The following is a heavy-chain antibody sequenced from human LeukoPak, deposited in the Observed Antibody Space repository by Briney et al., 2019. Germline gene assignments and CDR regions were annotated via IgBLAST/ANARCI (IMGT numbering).Heavy chain of an antibody. Sequence: GASVKVSCKASGGTFSSYAISWVRQAPGQGLEWMGWISAYNGNTNYAQKLQGRVTMTTDTSTSTAHMELRSLRSDDTAVYYCARARMSHWYFDLWGRGTLVTVSS. V-gene: IGHV1-18*01. CDR2: ISAYNGNT. D-gene: IGHD2-8*01. CDR1: GGTFSSYA. CDR3: ARARMSHWYFDL. J-gene: IGHJ2*01.